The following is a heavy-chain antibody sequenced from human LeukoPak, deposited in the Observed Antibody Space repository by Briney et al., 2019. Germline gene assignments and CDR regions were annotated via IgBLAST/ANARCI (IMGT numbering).Heavy chain of an antibody. V-gene: IGHV3-74*01. CDR1: GFTFSNYW. D-gene: IGHD6-13*01. J-gene: IGHJ4*02. Sequence: GGSLRLSCAASGFTFSNYWVHWVRQDPGKGLVWVSFINPDGSTTNYADSVKGRFTISRDNAKNALYLQMNSLRAEDTAVYYCARDSSPAGTSDYWGQGTLVTVSS. CDR3: ARDSSPAGTSDY. CDR2: INPDGSTT.